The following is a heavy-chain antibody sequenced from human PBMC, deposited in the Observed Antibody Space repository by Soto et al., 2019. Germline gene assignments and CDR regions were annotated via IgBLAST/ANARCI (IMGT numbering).Heavy chain of an antibody. CDR3: ARLGYCSGGRCYAFDY. J-gene: IGHJ4*02. Sequence: QVQLQQWGAGLLKPSETLSLTCAVYGGSFSGYYWSWIRQPPGKGLEWIGEINHSGSTDYTPSLKSRVTISLDTTKNQFSLKLSSVTAADTAVYYCARLGYCSGGRCYAFDYWGQGTLVTVSP. CDR1: GGSFSGYY. D-gene: IGHD2-15*01. CDR2: INHSGST. V-gene: IGHV4-34*01.